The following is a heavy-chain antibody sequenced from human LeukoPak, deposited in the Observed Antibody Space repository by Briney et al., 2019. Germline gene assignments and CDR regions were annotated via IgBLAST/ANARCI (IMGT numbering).Heavy chain of an antibody. CDR3: ARGSVTIAVSTFDY. J-gene: IGHJ4*02. CDR2: MNPNSGNT. D-gene: IGHD2-15*01. Sequence: ASVKVSCKASGYTFTSYDINWVRQATGQGLEWMGWMNPNSGNTGYAQKFQGRVTITRNTSISTAYMELSSLRSEDTAVYYCARGSVTIAVSTFDYWGQGTLVTVSS. V-gene: IGHV1-8*03. CDR1: GYTFTSYD.